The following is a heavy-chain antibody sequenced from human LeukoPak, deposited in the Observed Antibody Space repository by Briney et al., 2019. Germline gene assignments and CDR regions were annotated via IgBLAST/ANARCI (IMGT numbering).Heavy chain of an antibody. Sequence: SETLSLTCTVSGASISSSRVYWGWIRQPPGKGLEWIGSIYYSGTTYYDPSLKSRVTISIDMSKNQFSLDLNSVTAADTAVYYCARALNWFDPWGQGTLVTVSS. CDR1: GASISSSRVY. CDR3: ARALNWFDP. CDR2: IYYSGTT. V-gene: IGHV4-39*07. J-gene: IGHJ5*02.